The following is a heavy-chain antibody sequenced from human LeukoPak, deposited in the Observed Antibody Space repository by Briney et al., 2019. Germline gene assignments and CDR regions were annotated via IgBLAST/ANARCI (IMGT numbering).Heavy chain of an antibody. CDR2: IYYSGST. Sequence: SETLSLTCTVSGGSISSYYWSWIRQPPGKGLEWIGYIYYSGSTNYNPSLKSRVTISVDTSKNQFSLKLSSVTAADTAVYYCARGTRIVVVNWFDPWGQGTLVTVSS. J-gene: IGHJ5*02. V-gene: IGHV4-59*12. CDR3: ARGTRIVVVNWFDP. CDR1: GGSISSYY. D-gene: IGHD2-21*01.